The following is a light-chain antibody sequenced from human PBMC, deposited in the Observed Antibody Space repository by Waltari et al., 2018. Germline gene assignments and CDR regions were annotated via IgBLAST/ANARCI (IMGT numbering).Light chain of an antibody. CDR2: VNSDGSH. Sequence: QLVLTQSPSASASLGASVKLTCTLDSGHSSNIIEWHQPKPEKGPRFLMKVNSDGSHTKGDEIPDRFSGSSSGPERYLTISSVQSEDEADYYCQTGGHGTWVFGGGTKLTVL. J-gene: IGLJ3*02. V-gene: IGLV4-69*01. CDR3: QTGGHGTWV. CDR1: SGHSSNI.